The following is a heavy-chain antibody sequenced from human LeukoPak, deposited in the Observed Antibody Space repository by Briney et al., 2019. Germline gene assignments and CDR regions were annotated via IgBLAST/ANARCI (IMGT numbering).Heavy chain of an antibody. CDR2: IYTSGST. J-gene: IGHJ4*02. Sequence: SETLSLTCTVSGGSISSYYWSWTRQPAGKGLEWIGRIYTSGSTNYNPSLKSRVTMSVDTSKKQFSLKLSSVTAADTAVYYCARSADYDILTGFYYFDYWGQGTLVTVSS. V-gene: IGHV4-4*07. D-gene: IGHD3-9*01. CDR1: GGSISSYY. CDR3: ARSADYDILTGFYYFDY.